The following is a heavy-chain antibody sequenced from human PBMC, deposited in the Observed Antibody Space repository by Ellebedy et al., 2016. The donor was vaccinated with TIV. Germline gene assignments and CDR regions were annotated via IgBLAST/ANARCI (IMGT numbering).Heavy chain of an antibody. CDR2: INPSGGST. J-gene: IGHJ4*02. CDR1: GYTFTSYY. D-gene: IGHD3-10*01. V-gene: IGHV1-46*01. Sequence: AASVKVSCKASGYTFTSYYMHWVRQAPGQGLEWMGIINPSGGSTSYAQKFQGRVTMTRGTSISTAYMELSRLRSDDPAVYYCAREDSTNYGSGYDFWGQGTLVTVSS. CDR3: AREDSTNYGSGYDF.